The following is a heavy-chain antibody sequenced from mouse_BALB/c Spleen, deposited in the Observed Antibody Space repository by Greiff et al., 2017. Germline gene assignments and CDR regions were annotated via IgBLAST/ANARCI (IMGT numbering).Heavy chain of an antibody. J-gene: IGHJ2*01. D-gene: IGHD2-10*02. CDR1: GYAFSSSW. V-gene: IGHV1-82*01. CDR2: IYPGDGDT. CDR3: AREGVWGALFDY. Sequence: QVQLQQSGPELVKPGASVKISCNASGYAFSSSWMNWVKQRPGQGLEWIGRIYPGDGDTNYNGKFKGKATLTADKSSSTAYMQLSSLTSVDSVVYYCAREGVWGALFDYWGQGTTLTVSS.